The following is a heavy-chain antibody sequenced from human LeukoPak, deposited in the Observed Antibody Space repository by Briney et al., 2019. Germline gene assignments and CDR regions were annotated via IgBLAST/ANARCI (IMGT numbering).Heavy chain of an antibody. V-gene: IGHV1-24*01. CDR2: FDPEDGET. Sequence: GASVKVSCKVSGYTLTELSIHWVRQAPGKGLEWMGGFDPEDGETIYAQKFQGRVTMTEDTSTDTAYMELSSLRSEDTAVYYCARGKIYDSSGYYSLGFDPWGQGTLVTVSS. D-gene: IGHD3-22*01. CDR1: GYTLTELS. CDR3: ARGKIYDSSGYYSLGFDP. J-gene: IGHJ5*02.